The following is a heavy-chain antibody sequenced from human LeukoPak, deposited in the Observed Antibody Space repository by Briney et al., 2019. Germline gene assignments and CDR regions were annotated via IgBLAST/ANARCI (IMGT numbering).Heavy chain of an antibody. CDR1: GFTFNSYW. J-gene: IGHJ4*02. CDR3: ARGPAYCSSTSCYTPPNY. Sequence: GGSLRLSCAASGFTFNSYWMSWVRQAPGKGLEWVANIKQDGREKYYVDSVKGRFTISRDNAKNSLYLQMNSLRAEDTAVYYCARGPAYCSSTSCYTPPNYWGQGTLVTVSS. D-gene: IGHD2-2*02. CDR2: IKQDGREK. V-gene: IGHV3-7*01.